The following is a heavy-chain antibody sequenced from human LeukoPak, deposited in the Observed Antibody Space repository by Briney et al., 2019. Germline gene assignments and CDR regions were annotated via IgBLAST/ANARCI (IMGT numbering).Heavy chain of an antibody. Sequence: SVKVSCKASGGTFSSYAISWVRQAPGQGLEWMGGIIPSFGTANYAQKFQGRVTITTDESASTAYMELSSLRSEDTAVYYCAMNGIVGAAGAFDIWGQGTMVTVSS. J-gene: IGHJ3*02. CDR3: AMNGIVGAAGAFDI. CDR2: IIPSFGTA. V-gene: IGHV1-69*05. CDR1: GGTFSSYA. D-gene: IGHD1-26*01.